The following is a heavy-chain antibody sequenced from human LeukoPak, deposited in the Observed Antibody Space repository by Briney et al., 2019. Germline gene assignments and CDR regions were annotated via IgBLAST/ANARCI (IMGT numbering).Heavy chain of an antibody. CDR2: IKQDGSEK. CDR3: ARDNEGYCSGGSCYTAYYYYMDV. Sequence: GGSLRLSCAASGFTFSSYWMSWVRQAPGKGLEWVANIKQDGSEKYYVDSVKGRFTISRDNAKNSLYLQMNSLRAEDTAVYYCARDNEGYCSGGSCYTAYYYYMDVWGKGTTVTVSS. CDR1: GFTFSSYW. J-gene: IGHJ6*03. V-gene: IGHV3-7*01. D-gene: IGHD2-15*01.